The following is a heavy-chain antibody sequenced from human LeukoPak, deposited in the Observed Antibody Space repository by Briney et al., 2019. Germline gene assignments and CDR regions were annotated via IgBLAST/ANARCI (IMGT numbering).Heavy chain of an antibody. J-gene: IGHJ4*02. CDR3: AKSEYSSSSGGHYFDY. CDR1: GFTFSGYY. Sequence: GGSLRLSCAASGFTFSGYYMIWIRQAPGKGLEWVAFIRYDGGSKNSADSVKGRFTISRDNSKNTLYLQMNSLGAEDTAVYYCAKSEYSSSSGGHYFDYWGQGILVTVSS. D-gene: IGHD6-6*01. CDR2: IRYDGGSK. V-gene: IGHV3-30*02.